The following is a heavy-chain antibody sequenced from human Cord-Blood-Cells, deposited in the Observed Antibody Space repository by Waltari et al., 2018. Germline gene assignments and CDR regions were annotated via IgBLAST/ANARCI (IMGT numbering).Heavy chain of an antibody. J-gene: IGHJ4*02. CDR3: TTRPPIVVVPAATYLKDY. Sequence: QAPGKGLEWVGRIKSKTDGGTTDYAAPVKGRFTISRDDSKNTLYLQMNSLKTEDTAVYYCTTRPPIVVVPAATYLKDYWGQGTLVTVSS. D-gene: IGHD2-2*01. V-gene: IGHV3-15*01. CDR2: IKSKTDGGTT.